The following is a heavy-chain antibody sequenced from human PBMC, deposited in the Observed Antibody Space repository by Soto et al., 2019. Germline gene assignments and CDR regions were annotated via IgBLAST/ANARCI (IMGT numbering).Heavy chain of an antibody. CDR3: AHSDCSGGSCKDSSGYYYVDAIDI. D-gene: IGHD3-22*01. V-gene: IGHV2-5*02. CDR2: FYWDDDK. CDR1: WFSRSNRGEC. J-gene: IGHJ3*02. Sequence: SGPTLVTLTQTVSLISHFFWFSRSNRGECIFWISRPPAKTLDWLALFYWDDDKRYSPSLKSRLTITKDTSKNQVVLTMTNMDPVDTATYYCAHSDCSGGSCKDSSGYYYVDAIDIWGQGTMVTVSS.